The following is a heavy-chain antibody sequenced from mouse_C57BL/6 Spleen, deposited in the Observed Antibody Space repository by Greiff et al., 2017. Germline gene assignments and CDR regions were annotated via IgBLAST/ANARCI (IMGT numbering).Heavy chain of an antibody. V-gene: IGHV1-50*01. Sequence: QVQLQQPGAELVKPGASVKLSCKASGYTFTSYWMQWVKQRPGQGLEWIGEIDPSDSYTNYNQKFKGKATLTVDTSSSTAYMQLSSLTSEDSAVYYCANDGIDVWGTGTTVTVSS. CDR1: GYTFTSYW. J-gene: IGHJ1*03. D-gene: IGHD1-2*01. CDR2: IDPSDSYT. CDR3: ANDGIDV.